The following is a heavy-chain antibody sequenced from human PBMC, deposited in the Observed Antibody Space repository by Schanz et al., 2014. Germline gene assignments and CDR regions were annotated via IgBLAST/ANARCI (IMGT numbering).Heavy chain of an antibody. Sequence: QVQLQESGPGLVKPSQTLSLTCAVSGGSISSGGYSWNWIRQPPGKGLEWIVYIYYSGSTYSNPSLKSRFPISLDPSKTQFPLMLGSVTAADTAVYYCARAAGPVDYWGQGTLVTVSS. J-gene: IGHJ4*02. CDR1: GGSISSGGYS. D-gene: IGHD6-13*01. CDR2: IYYSGST. V-gene: IGHV4-30-4*07. CDR3: ARAAGPVDY.